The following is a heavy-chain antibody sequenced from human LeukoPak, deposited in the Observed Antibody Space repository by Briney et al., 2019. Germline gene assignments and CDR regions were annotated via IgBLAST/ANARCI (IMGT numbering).Heavy chain of an antibody. D-gene: IGHD2-15*01. V-gene: IGHV3-66*01. CDR2: LYSVGNT. CDR1: GFSVSSKY. J-gene: IGHJ4*02. CDR3: ARVITSGGSCYDY. Sequence: PGGSLRLSCAASGFSVSSKYMNWVRQAPGKGLEWVSILYSVGNTYYADSVKGRFTISRDNSKNTLYLQMNSLRAEDTAVYYCARVITSGGSCYDYWGQGTLVTVSS.